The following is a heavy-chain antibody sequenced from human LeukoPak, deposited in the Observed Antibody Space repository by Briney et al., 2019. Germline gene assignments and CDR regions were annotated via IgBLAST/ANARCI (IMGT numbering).Heavy chain of an antibody. CDR1: GGSFSGYY. CDR3: ARGPHDYDILTGYYKNWFDP. CDR2: INHSGST. D-gene: IGHD3-9*01. V-gene: IGHV4-34*01. J-gene: IGHJ5*02. Sequence: SETLSLTCAVYGGSFSGYYWSWIRQPPGKGLEWIGEINHSGSTNYNPSLKSRVTISVDTSKNQFTLKLSSVTAADTAVYYCARGPHDYDILTGYYKNWFDPWGQGTLVTVSS.